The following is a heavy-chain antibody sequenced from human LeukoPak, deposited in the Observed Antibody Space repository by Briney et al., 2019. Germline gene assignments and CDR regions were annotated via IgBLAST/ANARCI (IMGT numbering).Heavy chain of an antibody. J-gene: IGHJ4*02. CDR3: AKDSPVPKPHIDY. CDR2: ISSRSGYI. Sequence: GGSLRLSCAASGFTFSTYTMNWVRQAPGKGLEWVSSISSRSGYIYYADSVKGRFTISRDNAKNSLYLQMNSLRAEDTAVYYCAKDSPVPKPHIDYWGQGTLVTVSS. V-gene: IGHV3-21*04. D-gene: IGHD2-2*01. CDR1: GFTFSTYT.